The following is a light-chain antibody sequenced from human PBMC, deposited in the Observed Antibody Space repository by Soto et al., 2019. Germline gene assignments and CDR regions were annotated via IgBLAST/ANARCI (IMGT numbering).Light chain of an antibody. V-gene: IGKV3-20*01. CDR2: ATS. CDR1: QSVRRGY. J-gene: IGKJ2*03. CDR3: QQYGSSPYS. Sequence: EGVLTQSPGTLSLSPGEGATLSCRASQSVRRGYLAWYQQRPGQAPRLLIYATSSRATGIPDRFSGSGSGTDFTLTISRLEPEDFAVYYCQQYGSSPYSFGQGTKLEIK.